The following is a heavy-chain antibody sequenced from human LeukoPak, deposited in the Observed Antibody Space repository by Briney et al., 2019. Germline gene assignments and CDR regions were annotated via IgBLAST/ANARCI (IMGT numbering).Heavy chain of an antibody. CDR1: GGSISSGGYY. Sequence: SETLSLNCTVSGGSISSGGYYWSWIRQHPGKGLEWIGYNYYSGSTYYNPSLKSRVTISVDTSKNQFSLKLSSVTAADTAVYYCAAMSGYSYGYGFDYWGQGTLVTVSS. CDR3: AAMSGYSYGYGFDY. V-gene: IGHV4-31*03. CDR2: NYYSGST. D-gene: IGHD5-18*01. J-gene: IGHJ4*02.